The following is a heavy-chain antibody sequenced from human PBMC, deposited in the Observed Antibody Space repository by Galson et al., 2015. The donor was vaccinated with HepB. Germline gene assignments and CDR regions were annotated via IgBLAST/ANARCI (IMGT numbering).Heavy chain of an antibody. CDR2: IYPGDSDT. CDR3: ARLAADGYNYFDY. J-gene: IGHJ4*02. Sequence: SGAEVKKPGESLTISCKGSGYSFTSSWIGWVRQMPGNGLEWLGIIYPGDSDTSSRPSFQGQVTISADASLTTAYLQWSSLKASDTAMYYCARLAADGYNYFDYWGQGTLVTVSS. D-gene: IGHD5-24*01. CDR1: GYSFTSSW. V-gene: IGHV5-51*03.